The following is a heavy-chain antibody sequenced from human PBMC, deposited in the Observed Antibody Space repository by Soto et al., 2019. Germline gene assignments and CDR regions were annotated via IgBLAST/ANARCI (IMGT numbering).Heavy chain of an antibody. J-gene: IGHJ5*02. CDR2: IYYSGST. Sequence: QLQLQESGPGLVKPSETLSLTCTVSGGSISSSSYFWGWIRQPPGKGLEWIGSIYYSGSTYYNPSLECRVTGPVDPSKNQFSPELSSGAAADSAVYYCASHPSDFWFDPWAQGPLVTVSS. V-gene: IGHV4-39*01. CDR1: GGSISSSSYF. CDR3: ASHPSDFWFDP. D-gene: IGHD2-21*02.